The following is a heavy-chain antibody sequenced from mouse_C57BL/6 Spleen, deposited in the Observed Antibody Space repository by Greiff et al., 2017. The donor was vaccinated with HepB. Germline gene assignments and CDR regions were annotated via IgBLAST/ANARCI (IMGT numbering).Heavy chain of an antibody. V-gene: IGHV1-52*01. CDR2: IDPSDSET. CDR3: ARAYYYGSSYAWFAY. Sequence: VQLQQPGAELVRPGSSVKLSCKASGYTFTSYWMHWVKQRPIQGLEWIGNIDPSDSETHYNQKFKDKATLTVDKSSSTAYMQLRSLTSEDSAVYYCARAYYYGSSYAWFAYWGQGTLVTVSA. CDR1: GYTFTSYW. J-gene: IGHJ3*01. D-gene: IGHD1-1*01.